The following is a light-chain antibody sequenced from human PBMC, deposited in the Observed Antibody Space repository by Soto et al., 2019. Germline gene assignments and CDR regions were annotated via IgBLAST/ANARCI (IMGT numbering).Light chain of an antibody. Sequence: QSVLTQPPSVSAAPGQKVTISCSGSNSNIGVNSVSWYQHLPGTAPKVVIYDDDKRPSGIPDRFSGSKSGTSATLDITGLQIGDEADYYCGTWHSTLSVEWVFGGGTKLTVL. J-gene: IGLJ3*02. V-gene: IGLV1-51*01. CDR2: DDD. CDR3: GTWHSTLSVEWV. CDR1: NSNIGVNS.